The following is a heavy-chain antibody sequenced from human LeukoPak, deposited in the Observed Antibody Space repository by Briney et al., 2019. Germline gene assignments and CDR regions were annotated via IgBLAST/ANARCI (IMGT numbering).Heavy chain of an antibody. Sequence: GGSLRLSCAASGFTFSSYAMSWVRQAPGRGLEWVSAISGSGGSTYYADSAKGRFTISRDNAKNSLYLQMNSLRAEDTAVYYCASSSGYYGWGQGTLVTVSS. CDR3: ASSSGYYG. CDR1: GFTFSSYA. J-gene: IGHJ4*02. CDR2: ISGSGGST. V-gene: IGHV3-23*01. D-gene: IGHD3-22*01.